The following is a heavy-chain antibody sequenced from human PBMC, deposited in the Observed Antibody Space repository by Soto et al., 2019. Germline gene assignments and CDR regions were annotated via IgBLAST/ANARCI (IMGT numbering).Heavy chain of an antibody. Sequence: EVQLLESGGGLVQPGGSLRLSCAASGFTFSSYAMSWVSEAPGKGLEWVSAIHGSGGSTYYADSVKGRFTFSRDNSKNTLSLQMNSLRAEDTAVYYCARRTSSWSFDYWGQGTLVTVSS. CDR2: IHGSGGST. D-gene: IGHD6-13*01. V-gene: IGHV3-23*01. CDR1: GFTFSSYA. J-gene: IGHJ4*02. CDR3: ARRTSSWSFDY.